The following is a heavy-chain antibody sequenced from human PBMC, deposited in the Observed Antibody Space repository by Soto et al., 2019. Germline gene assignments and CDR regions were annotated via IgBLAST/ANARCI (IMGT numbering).Heavy chain of an antibody. CDR2: TYYRSKWYN. CDR3: ARDLHGMGSYYYYMDV. CDR1: GGGGSCNTAA. J-gene: IGHJ6*03. V-gene: IGHV6-1*01. D-gene: IGHD1-26*01. Sequence: PSQSLSLTCAISGGGGSCNTAAGDWIKKSPSRGLEWLGRTYYRSKWYNDYAVSVKSRITINPDTSKNQFSLQLNSVTPEDTAVYYCARDLHGMGSYYYYMDVWGKGTTVTVSS.